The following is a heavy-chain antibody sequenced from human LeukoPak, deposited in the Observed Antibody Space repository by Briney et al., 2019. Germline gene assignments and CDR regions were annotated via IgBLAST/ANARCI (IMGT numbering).Heavy chain of an antibody. D-gene: IGHD7-27*01. CDR2: IYTSGNT. CDR3: AREISGPLGWFDP. J-gene: IGHJ5*02. CDR1: AGSLISSY. V-gene: IGHV4-4*07. Sequence: SENLSLTCTVSAGSLISSYWSWIRQPAGKGLEWIGRIYTSGNTRYNPSPESRVTMSVDTSKNQFSLKLSSVTAADTAVYYCAREISGPLGWFDPWGQGTLVTVSS.